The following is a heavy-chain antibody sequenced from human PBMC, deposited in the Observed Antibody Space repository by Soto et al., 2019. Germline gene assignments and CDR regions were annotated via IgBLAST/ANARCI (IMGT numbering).Heavy chain of an antibody. J-gene: IGHJ4*02. Sequence: GGSLRLSCAASGFTFSSYAMSWFRQAPGKGLEWVSAISGSGGSTYYAESVKGRFTISRDKSKNTLYLQMNSLRAEDTAVYYCAKAGYSSGWYSYFDYWGQGTLVTVSS. CDR3: AKAGYSSGWYSYFDY. D-gene: IGHD6-19*01. CDR2: ISGSGGST. CDR1: GFTFSSYA. V-gene: IGHV3-23*01.